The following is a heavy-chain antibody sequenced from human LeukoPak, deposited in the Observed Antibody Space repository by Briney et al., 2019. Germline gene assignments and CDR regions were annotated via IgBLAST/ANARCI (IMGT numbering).Heavy chain of an antibody. Sequence: PGGSLRLSCAASGFTFSTYWMAWVRQAPGKGLEWVANINQDGSERPYVDSVKGRFTISRDNAKNSLYLQMNSLRGEDTAVYYCARDRGSSGWYEFDYWGQGTLVTVSS. CDR2: INQDGSER. J-gene: IGHJ4*02. V-gene: IGHV3-7*01. D-gene: IGHD6-19*01. CDR1: GFTFSTYW. CDR3: ARDRGSSGWYEFDY.